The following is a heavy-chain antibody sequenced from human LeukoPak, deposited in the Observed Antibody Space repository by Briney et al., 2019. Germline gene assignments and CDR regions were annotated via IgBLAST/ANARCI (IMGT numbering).Heavy chain of an antibody. CDR2: IKKDGSAK. J-gene: IGHJ4*02. CDR3: TIESSGWPYFYY. CDR1: GFTSSSDW. Sequence: GRSLSLSCAASGFTSSSDWMSWGRAAPREGLEWVSNIKKDGSAKYYVDSVKGRFTISRDNARTSPHLHRKRLTAEAPAGYYCTIESSGWPYFYYWGQRNLVTVS. D-gene: IGHD6-19*01. V-gene: IGHV3-7*01.